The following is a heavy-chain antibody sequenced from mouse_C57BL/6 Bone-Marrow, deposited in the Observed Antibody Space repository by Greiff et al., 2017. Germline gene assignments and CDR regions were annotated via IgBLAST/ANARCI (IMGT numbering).Heavy chain of an antibody. CDR3: TRFRPSYYGLDY. Sequence: VQLQQPGAELVMPGASVKLSCKASGYTFTSYWMHWVKQRPGQGLEWIGEIDPSDSYTNYNQKFKGKSTLTVDKSSSTAYMQLSSLTSEDSAVYCCTRFRPSYYGLDYWGQGTTLTVSS. V-gene: IGHV1-69*01. CDR1: GYTFTSYW. D-gene: IGHD1-1*01. J-gene: IGHJ2*01. CDR2: IDPSDSYT.